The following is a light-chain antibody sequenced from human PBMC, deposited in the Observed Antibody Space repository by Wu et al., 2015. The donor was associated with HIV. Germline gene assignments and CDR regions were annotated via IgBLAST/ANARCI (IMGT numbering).Light chain of an antibody. V-gene: IGKV1-13*02. J-gene: IGKJ1*01. Sequence: IQLTQSPSSLSASVGDRVTITCRASQGISSALAWYQQKPGKAPKLLIYDASSLESGVPSRFSGSGSGTDFTLTISSLQPEDFATYYCQQYNSYRTFGQGTKGGNQT. CDR2: DAS. CDR1: QGISSA. CDR3: QQYNSYRT.